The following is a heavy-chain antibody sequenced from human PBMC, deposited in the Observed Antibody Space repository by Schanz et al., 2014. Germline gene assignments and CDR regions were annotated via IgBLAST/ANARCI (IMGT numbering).Heavy chain of an antibody. J-gene: IGHJ4*02. CDR2: INPSGGST. CDR3: GRGFSRSYIDF. CDR1: GYTFTAYG. D-gene: IGHD6-6*01. V-gene: IGHV1-46*03. Sequence: VQSVHSGTEVQKLGASVKVSCQTSGYTFTAYGINWVRQAPGQGLEWMGIINPSGGSTRYGQKFQGRITVTTDTSTSTVYLELSSLRSDDTAVYYCGRGFSRSYIDFWGQGTLVTVSS.